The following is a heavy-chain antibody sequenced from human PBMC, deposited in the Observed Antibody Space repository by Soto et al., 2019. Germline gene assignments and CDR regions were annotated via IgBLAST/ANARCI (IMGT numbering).Heavy chain of an antibody. J-gene: IGHJ4*02. CDR3: ATAEVDY. V-gene: IGHV3-74*03. Sequence: GGSLRLSCAASGFTFGDYWMHWGRQPPGKGPEWVSRMTGDGRTTQYADSVKGRFTASRDNAKSTLYLQMNSLRAEDTAVYYCATAEVDYWGPGTLVT. CDR1: GFTFGDYW. CDR2: MTGDGRTT.